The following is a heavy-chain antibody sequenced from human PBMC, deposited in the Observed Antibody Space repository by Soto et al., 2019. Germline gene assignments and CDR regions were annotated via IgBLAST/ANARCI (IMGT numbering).Heavy chain of an antibody. CDR3: AKRGSTSSFDY. CDR1: GFTFSSYG. J-gene: IGHJ4*02. V-gene: IGHV3-30*18. CDR2: ISYDGSNK. D-gene: IGHD2-2*01. Sequence: VGSLRLSCAASGFTFSSYGMHWVRQAPGKGLEWVAVISYDGSNKYYADSVKGRFTISRDNSKNTLYLQMNSLRAEDTAVYYCAKRGSTSSFDYWGQGTLVTVSS.